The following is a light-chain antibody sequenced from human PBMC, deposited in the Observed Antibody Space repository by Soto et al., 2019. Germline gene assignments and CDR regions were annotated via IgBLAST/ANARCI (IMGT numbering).Light chain of an antibody. Sequence: VGASVPITCRASQSISSWLAWYQQKPGKAPKLLIYKTSNLESGVPSRFSGSGSGTEFSLTISSLQPDDFATYYCQHYNSYSEAFGQGTKVDIK. CDR3: QHYNSYSEA. V-gene: IGKV1-5*03. CDR1: QSISSW. CDR2: KTS. J-gene: IGKJ1*01.